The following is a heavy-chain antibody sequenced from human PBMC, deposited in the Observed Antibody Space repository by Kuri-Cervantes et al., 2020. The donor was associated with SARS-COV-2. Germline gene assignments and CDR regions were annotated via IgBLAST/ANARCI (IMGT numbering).Heavy chain of an antibody. CDR1: GFTFSGHW. CDR2: INPEGSYT. J-gene: IGHJ3*02. D-gene: IGHD3-10*01. Sequence: GGSLRLSCAASGFTFSGHWIHWVRQAPGKGLVWVSRINPEGSYTNNADSVKGRFTISRDNSKNTLYLQMTSLRAEDSAVYYFAGGGLWFGELFVAFDIWGQGTMVTVSS. CDR3: AGGGLWFGELFVAFDI. V-gene: IGHV3-74*01.